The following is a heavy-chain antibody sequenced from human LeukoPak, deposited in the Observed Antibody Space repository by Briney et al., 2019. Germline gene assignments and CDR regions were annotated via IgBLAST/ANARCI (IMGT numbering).Heavy chain of an antibody. CDR2: INSDGSGT. CDR1: GFTFSSNW. Sequence: GGSLRLSCAASGFTFSSNWMHWGRQGPGKGLVWVSRINSDGSGTSYADSVKGRFTISRDNAKNTLYLQMNSVRAEDAAVYYCARAGEGLLAYSFDLWGQGTMVTVSS. V-gene: IGHV3-74*01. J-gene: IGHJ3*01. CDR3: ARAGEGLLAYSFDL. D-gene: IGHD1-26*01.